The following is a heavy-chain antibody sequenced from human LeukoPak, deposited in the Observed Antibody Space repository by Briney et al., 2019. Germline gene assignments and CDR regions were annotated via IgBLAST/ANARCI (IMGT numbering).Heavy chain of an antibody. CDR1: GDSVSSNNAA. CDR3: ARETIAAAGNVWGLGMDV. D-gene: IGHD6-13*01. V-gene: IGHV6-1*01. J-gene: IGHJ6*02. Sequence: SQTLSLTCAISGDSVSSNNAAWNWIRQSPSRGLEWLGRTYHRSTWYDDYVVSVKSRITINPDTSKNQFSLQLNSVTPEDTAVYYCARETIAAAGNVWGLGMDVWGQGTTVTVSS. CDR2: TYHRSTWYD.